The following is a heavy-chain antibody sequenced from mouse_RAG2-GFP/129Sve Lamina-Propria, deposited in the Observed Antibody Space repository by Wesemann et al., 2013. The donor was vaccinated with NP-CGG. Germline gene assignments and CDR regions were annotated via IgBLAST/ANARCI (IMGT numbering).Heavy chain of an antibody. J-gene: IGHJ3*01. Sequence: QVQLQQPGAELVKPGASVKLSCKASGYTFTSYWMQWVKQRPGQGLEWIGEIDPSDSYTNYNQKFKGKATLTVDTSSSTAYMQLSSLTSEDSAVYYCARGNGNYVAYWGQGTLVTVSA. V-gene: IGHV1-50*01. CDR2: IDPSDSYT. D-gene: IGHD2-1*01. CDR3: ARGNGNYVAY. CDR1: GYTFTSYW.